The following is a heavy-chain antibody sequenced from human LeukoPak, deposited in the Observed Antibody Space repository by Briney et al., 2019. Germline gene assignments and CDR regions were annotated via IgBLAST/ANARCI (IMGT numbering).Heavy chain of an antibody. Sequence: GSLRLSCAASTFTFSNYWMHWVRHAPGKGLVWVSRINGDGSSTRYADSVKGRFTISRDNAKNTLYLQMNSLRAEDTAVYYCATYSGAHHKTFDDWGQGTLVTVSS. J-gene: IGHJ4*02. CDR1: TFTFSNYW. D-gene: IGHD1-26*01. CDR3: ATYSGAHHKTFDD. CDR2: INGDGSST. V-gene: IGHV3-74*01.